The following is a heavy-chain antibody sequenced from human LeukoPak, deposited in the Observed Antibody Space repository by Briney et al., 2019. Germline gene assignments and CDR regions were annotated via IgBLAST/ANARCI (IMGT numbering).Heavy chain of an antibody. CDR1: GFTFSSYG. CDR2: ISYDGSNK. J-gene: IGHJ4*02. V-gene: IGHV3-30*03. Sequence: GGSLRLSCAASGFTFSSYGMHWVRQAPGKGLEWVAVISYDGSNKYYADSVKGRFTISRDNFKNTLYLQMNSLRAEDTAVYYCARDQGGLQQHVFDYWGQGTLVTVSS. CDR3: ARDQGGLQQHVFDY. D-gene: IGHD6-13*01.